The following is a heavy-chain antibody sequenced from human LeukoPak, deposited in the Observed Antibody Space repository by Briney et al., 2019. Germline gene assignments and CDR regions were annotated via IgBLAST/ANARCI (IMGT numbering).Heavy chain of an antibody. CDR3: ARHIGTGIAVAYGMDV. Sequence: SETLSLTCTVSGGSISSYYWSWIRQPPGKGLEWIGYIYYSRSTNYNPSLKSRVTISVDTSKNQFSLKLSSVTAADTAVYYCARHIGTGIAVAYGMDVWGQGTTVTVSS. CDR2: IYYSRST. V-gene: IGHV4-59*08. J-gene: IGHJ6*02. CDR1: GGSISSYY. D-gene: IGHD6-19*01.